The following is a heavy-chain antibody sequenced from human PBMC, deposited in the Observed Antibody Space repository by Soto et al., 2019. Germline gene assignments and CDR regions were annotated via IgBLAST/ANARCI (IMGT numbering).Heavy chain of an antibody. CDR3: AREDADYDILTGYYTVYYYYGMDV. Sequence: GSLRLSCAASGFTSSSYSMNWVRQAPGKGLEWVSSISSSSSYIYYADSVKGRFTISRDNAKNSLYLQMNSLRAEDTAVYYCAREDADYDILTGYYTVYYYYGMDVWGQGATVTVSS. J-gene: IGHJ6*02. D-gene: IGHD3-9*01. V-gene: IGHV3-21*01. CDR2: ISSSSSYI. CDR1: GFTSSSYS.